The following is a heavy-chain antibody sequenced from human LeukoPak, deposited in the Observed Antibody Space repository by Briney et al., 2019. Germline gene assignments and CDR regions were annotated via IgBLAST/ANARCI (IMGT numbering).Heavy chain of an antibody. V-gene: IGHV3-74*01. CDR3: AREGTFDP. Sequence: GGSLRLSCAASGFTFSTYWMHWVRQSPGKGLLWVSHINSDGSRTNYADSVKGRFTISRDNAKNTLYLQMNSLRVEDTAVYYCAREGTFDPWGQGTLVTVSS. CDR2: INSDGSRT. J-gene: IGHJ5*02. D-gene: IGHD3-10*01. CDR1: GFTFSTYW.